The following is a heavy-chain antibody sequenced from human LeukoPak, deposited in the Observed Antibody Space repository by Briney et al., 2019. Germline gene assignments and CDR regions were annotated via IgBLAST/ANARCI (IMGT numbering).Heavy chain of an antibody. CDR2: ISGSGSST. Sequence: GGALRLSCAASGFTFNSYAMSWVRQAPGRWLEWVSAISGSGSSTYYADSVKGRFTISRDNSRNTLSLRMNSLRAEDTAVYYCAKRAGYNSNYFDYWGQGTLVTVSS. J-gene: IGHJ4*02. D-gene: IGHD5-24*01. V-gene: IGHV3-23*01. CDR3: AKRAGYNSNYFDY. CDR1: GFTFNSYA.